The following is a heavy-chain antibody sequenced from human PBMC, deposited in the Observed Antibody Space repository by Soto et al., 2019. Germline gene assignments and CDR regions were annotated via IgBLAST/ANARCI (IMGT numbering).Heavy chain of an antibody. Sequence: QVQLQESGPGLVKPSETLSLTCTVSGGSISSYYWSWIRQPPGKGLEWIGHIYYSGSTNYNPSLKSRVTISVDTSKNQFSLKLSSVTAADTAVYYCASTRMIVAHFDYWGQGTLVTVSS. CDR3: ASTRMIVAHFDY. V-gene: IGHV4-59*08. D-gene: IGHD3-22*01. J-gene: IGHJ4*02. CDR1: GGSISSYY. CDR2: IYYSGST.